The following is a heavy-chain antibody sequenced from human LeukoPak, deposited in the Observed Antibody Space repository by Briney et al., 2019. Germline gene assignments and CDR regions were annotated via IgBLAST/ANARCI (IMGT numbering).Heavy chain of an antibody. CDR1: GFTFSSYG. D-gene: IGHD3-22*01. CDR2: ISYDGSNK. Sequence: GGSLRLSCAASGFTFSSYGMHWVRQAPGKGLEWVAVISYDGSNKYYADSVKGRFTISRDNSKNTLYLQMNSLRAEDTAVYYCAKGQEYYYGSSGLDYWGQGTLVTVSS. CDR3: AKGQEYYYGSSGLDY. V-gene: IGHV3-30*18. J-gene: IGHJ4*02.